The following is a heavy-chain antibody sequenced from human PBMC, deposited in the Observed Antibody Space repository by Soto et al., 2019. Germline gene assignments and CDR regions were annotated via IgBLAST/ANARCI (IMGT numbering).Heavy chain of an antibody. CDR1: GFSFTSYG. J-gene: IGHJ4*02. CDR3: ARAGTSVAVALGDS. D-gene: IGHD1-1*01. CDR2: VSAHNGYT. Sequence: QVQLVQSGPDLKKPGASVKVSCNSSGFSFTSYGFSWVRQAPGEGLEWMGWVSAHNGYTTYAQKFMGRVTMTTDPSTNTVYMELRSLTSYDTAVYYCARAGTSVAVALGDSWGQGTLITVSS. V-gene: IGHV1-18*01.